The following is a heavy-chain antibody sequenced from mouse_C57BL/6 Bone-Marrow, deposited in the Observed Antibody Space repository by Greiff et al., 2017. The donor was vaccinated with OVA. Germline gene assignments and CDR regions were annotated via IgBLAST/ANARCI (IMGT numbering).Heavy chain of an antibody. CDR1: GFNINDYY. CDR3: SRVVAKAWYFDV. CDR2: IDPDDGET. Sequence: VQLKESGAELVKPGASVKLSCTASGFNINDYYLHWVKQRPEQGLEWIGRIDPDDGETKSDPKFPGKATIPADTSSNTAYLQLSSLTSEDTAVYDRSRVVAKAWYFDVWGTGTTVTVSS. J-gene: IGHJ1*03. V-gene: IGHV14-2*01. D-gene: IGHD1-1*01.